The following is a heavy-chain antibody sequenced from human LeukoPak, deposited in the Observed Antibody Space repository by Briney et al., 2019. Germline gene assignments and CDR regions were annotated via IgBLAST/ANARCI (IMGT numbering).Heavy chain of an antibody. D-gene: IGHD6-6*01. CDR2: IYYSGST. V-gene: IGHV4-59*12. CDR1: GGSISSYY. Sequence: PSETLSLTCTVSGGSISSYYWSWIRQPPGKGLEWIGYIYYSGSTYYNPSLKSRVTISVDTSKNQFSLKLSSVTAADTAVYYCARDGGSSSSFYYYYYMDVWGKGTTVTVSS. J-gene: IGHJ6*03. CDR3: ARDGGSSSSFYYYYYMDV.